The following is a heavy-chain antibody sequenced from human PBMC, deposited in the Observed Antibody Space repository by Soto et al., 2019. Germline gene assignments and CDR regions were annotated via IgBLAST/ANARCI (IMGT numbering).Heavy chain of an antibody. J-gene: IGHJ5*01. Sequence: RSLTCTVSGGSVSSGRYYWSWIRQPPGKGLEWIGYIYYSGLTNYSPSLKSRVAISIDTSKDQFSLILSSVTAADTAVYYCVRTPTSPRRFDSWGQGTLVTVSS. V-gene: IGHV4-61*01. D-gene: IGHD2-15*01. CDR2: IYYSGLT. CDR3: VRTPTSPRRFDS. CDR1: GGSVSSGRYY.